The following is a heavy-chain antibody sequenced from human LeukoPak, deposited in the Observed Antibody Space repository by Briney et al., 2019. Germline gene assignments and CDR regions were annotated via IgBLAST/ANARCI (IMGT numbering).Heavy chain of an antibody. J-gene: IGHJ4*02. CDR2: IDPSDSYT. V-gene: IGHV5-10-1*01. CDR3: ARHGHWNDVDFFDY. D-gene: IGHD1-1*01. CDR1: GYSFTSYW. Sequence: GESLQISCKGSGYSFTSYWISWVRRMPGKGVEWMGRIDPSDSYTNYSPSFQGHVTISADKSISTAYLQWSSLKASDTAMYYCARHGHWNDVDFFDYWGQGTLVTVSS.